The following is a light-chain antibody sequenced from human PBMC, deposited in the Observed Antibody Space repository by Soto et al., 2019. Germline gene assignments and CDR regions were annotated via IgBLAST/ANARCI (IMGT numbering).Light chain of an antibody. J-gene: IGKJ1*01. CDR1: QSVSSSY. Sequence: EIVLTQSPGTLSLSPGERATVSCSSSQSVSSSYLAWYQQKPGQAPRLLIYGASSRATGIPDRFSGSGSGTDFTLTISRLEPEDFAVYYCQQYGSSPETFGQGTKVDIK. CDR2: GAS. V-gene: IGKV3-20*01. CDR3: QQYGSSPET.